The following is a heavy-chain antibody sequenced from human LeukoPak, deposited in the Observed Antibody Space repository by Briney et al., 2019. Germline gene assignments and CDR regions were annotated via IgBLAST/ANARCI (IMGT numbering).Heavy chain of an antibody. J-gene: IGHJ4*02. V-gene: IGHV1-69*13. Sequence: SVKVSCKASGGTSSSYAISWVRQAPGQGLEWMGGIIPIFGTANYAQKFQGRVTITADESTSTTYMELSSLRSEDTAVYYCASTYYYDSSGYYLFYFDYWGQGTLVTVSS. CDR3: ASTYYYDSSGYYLFYFDY. D-gene: IGHD3-22*01. CDR2: IIPIFGTA. CDR1: GGTSSSYA.